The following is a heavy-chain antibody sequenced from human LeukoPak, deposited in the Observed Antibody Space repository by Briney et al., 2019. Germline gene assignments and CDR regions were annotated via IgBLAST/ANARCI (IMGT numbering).Heavy chain of an antibody. J-gene: IGHJ4*02. CDR1: GYTLSELS. Sequence: ASVKVSCKVSGYTLSELSMHWVRQAPGKGLEWMGGFDPEDGETIYAQKFQGRVTMTEATSTETAHMELSSLRSEDTAVYYCATINYDVLTAPYYLDYWGQGTLVTVSS. CDR3: ATINYDVLTAPYYLDY. V-gene: IGHV1-24*01. D-gene: IGHD3-9*01. CDR2: FDPEDGET.